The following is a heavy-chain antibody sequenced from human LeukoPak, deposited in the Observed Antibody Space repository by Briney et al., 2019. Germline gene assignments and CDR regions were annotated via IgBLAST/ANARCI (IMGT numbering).Heavy chain of an antibody. J-gene: IGHJ5*02. D-gene: IGHD6-13*01. CDR3: ARDTYSSRWNWFDP. Sequence: SETLSLTCTVSGGSISSYYWSWIRQPPGKGLEWIGYIYYSGSTNYNPSLKSRVTISVDTSKNQFSLKLSSVTAADTAVYYCARDTYSSRWNWFDPWGQGTLVTVSS. CDR1: GGSISSYY. V-gene: IGHV4-59*01. CDR2: IYYSGST.